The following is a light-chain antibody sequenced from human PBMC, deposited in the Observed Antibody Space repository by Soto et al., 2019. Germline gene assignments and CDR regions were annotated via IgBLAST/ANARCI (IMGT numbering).Light chain of an antibody. CDR2: DVR. Sequence: QSALTQPASVSGSPGQSTTISCTGTSRDVGGYNYVSWYQQHPGKAPKLMIYDVRNRPSGVSNRFSGSKSVNTASLTISGLQAEDEADYYCSSYTTLSTYVFGTGTKVTVL. V-gene: IGLV2-14*01. CDR3: SSYTTLSTYV. J-gene: IGLJ1*01. CDR1: SRDVGGYNY.